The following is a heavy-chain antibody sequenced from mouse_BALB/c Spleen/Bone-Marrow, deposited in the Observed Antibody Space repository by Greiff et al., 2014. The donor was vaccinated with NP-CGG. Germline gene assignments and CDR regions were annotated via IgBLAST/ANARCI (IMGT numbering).Heavy chain of an antibody. Sequence: EVKLEESGAELVRSGASVKLSCAASGFNIKDYYMHWVKQRPEQGLEWTGWIDPENGDTEYAPKFQGKATMTADTSSNTAYLQLSSLTSEDTAVYYCNARGDYDFDYFDYWGQGTTLTVSS. J-gene: IGHJ2*01. CDR3: NARGDYDFDYFDY. V-gene: IGHV14-4*02. CDR2: IDPENGDT. CDR1: GFNIKDYY. D-gene: IGHD2-4*01.